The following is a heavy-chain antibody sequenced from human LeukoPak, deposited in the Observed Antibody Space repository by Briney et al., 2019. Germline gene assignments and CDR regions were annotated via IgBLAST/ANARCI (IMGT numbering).Heavy chain of an antibody. V-gene: IGHV3-7*03. CDR2: IKQDGSKK. CDR1: GFTFSSYS. J-gene: IGHJ4*02. Sequence: GGSLRLSCAASGFTFSSYSMSWVRQAPGKGLEWVSTIKQDGSKKYYVDSVKGRFTISRDNAKNTLYLQMNSLRAEDTAVYYCAKQSYYDSSGYIDYWGQGTLVTVSS. CDR3: AKQSYYDSSGYIDY. D-gene: IGHD3-22*01.